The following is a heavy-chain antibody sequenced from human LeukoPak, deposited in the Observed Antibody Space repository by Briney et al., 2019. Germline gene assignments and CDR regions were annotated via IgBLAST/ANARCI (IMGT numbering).Heavy chain of an antibody. CDR2: INPSSGGT. CDR3: ASAGWNYDLDY. V-gene: IGHV1-2*02. CDR1: GYTFTGYY. Sequence: ASVKVSCKASGYTFTGYYMHWVRQAPGQGLEWMGWINPSSGGTNYAQKFQGRVTMTRDTSISTAYMELRRLRSDDTAVYYCASAGWNYDLDYWGQGTLVTVSS. D-gene: IGHD1-7*01. J-gene: IGHJ4*02.